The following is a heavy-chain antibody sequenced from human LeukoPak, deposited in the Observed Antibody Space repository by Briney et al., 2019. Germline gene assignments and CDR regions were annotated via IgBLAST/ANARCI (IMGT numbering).Heavy chain of an antibody. CDR3: AKDLGLDSSGYRDAFDI. CDR2: ISGSGGST. CDR1: GFTFSSYA. Sequence: GGSLRLSCAASGFTFSSYAMSCVREAPGKGLEWVSAISGSGGSTYYADSVKGRFTISRDNSKNTLYLQMNSLRAEDTAVYYCAKDLGLDSSGYRDAFDIWGQGTMVTVSS. J-gene: IGHJ3*02. D-gene: IGHD3-22*01. V-gene: IGHV3-23*01.